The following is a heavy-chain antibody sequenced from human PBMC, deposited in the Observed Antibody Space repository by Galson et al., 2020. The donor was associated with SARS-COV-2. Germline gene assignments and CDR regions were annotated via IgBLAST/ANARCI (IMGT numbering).Heavy chain of an antibody. J-gene: IGHJ4*02. V-gene: IGHV3-23*01. CDR3: ARDKWFSSCSDHEY. CDR1: GFTFSTFA. Sequence: TGGSLRLSCAASGFTFSTFAMSWVRQAPGKGLEWVSGISGSGDTTYYADSVKGRFTISRDNSRNTLFLQMNSLRADDTAIYYCARDKWFSSCSDHEYWGQGTLVTVSS. D-gene: IGHD6-19*01. CDR2: ISGSGDTT.